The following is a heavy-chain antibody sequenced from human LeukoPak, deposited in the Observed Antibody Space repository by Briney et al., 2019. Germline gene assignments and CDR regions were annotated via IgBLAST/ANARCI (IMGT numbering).Heavy chain of an antibody. J-gene: IGHJ4*02. CDR1: GFTFSSYS. V-gene: IGHV3-21*01. Sequence: GGSLRLSCAASGFTFSSYSMNWVRQAPGKGLEWVSSISSSSSYTYYADSVKGRFTISRDNAKNSLYLQMNSLRAEDTAVYYCARAHYCSGGSCYPDYWGQGTLVTVSS. CDR2: ISSSSSYT. CDR3: ARAHYCSGGSCYPDY. D-gene: IGHD2-15*01.